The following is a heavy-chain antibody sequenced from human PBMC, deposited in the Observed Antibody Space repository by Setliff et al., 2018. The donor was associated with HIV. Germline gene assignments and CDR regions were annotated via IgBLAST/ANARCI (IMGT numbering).Heavy chain of an antibody. CDR3: AKADDGAAAGPAP. CDR2: IWYDGINK. Sequence: VGSLRLSCAASGFTFRSFGMHWVRQVPGKGLEWVAVIWYDGINKNYADSVRGRFTISRDNSRDTLYLELSSLRVEDTALYYCAKADDGAAAGPAPWGQGTQVTAPQ. V-gene: IGHV3-33*06. CDR1: GFTFRSFG. D-gene: IGHD6-13*01. J-gene: IGHJ5*02.